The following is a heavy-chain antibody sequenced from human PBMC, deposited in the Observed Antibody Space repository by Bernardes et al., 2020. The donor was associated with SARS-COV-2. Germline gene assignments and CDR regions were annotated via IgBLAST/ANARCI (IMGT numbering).Heavy chain of an antibody. D-gene: IGHD4-17*01. CDR1: GFTVSSNY. J-gene: IGHJ4*02. V-gene: IGHV3-53*01. CDR2: IYSGGST. Sequence: GVLRLSCAASGFTVSSNYMSWVRQSPGKGLEWVSVIYSGGSTYYADSVRGRFTISRDDSKNTLSLQMNSLRADDTAIYYCARDYGAWYFDYWGQGTLVTVSS. CDR3: ARDYGAWYFDY.